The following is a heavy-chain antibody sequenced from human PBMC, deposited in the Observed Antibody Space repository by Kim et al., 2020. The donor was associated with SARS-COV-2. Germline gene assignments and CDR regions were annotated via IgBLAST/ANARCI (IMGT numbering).Heavy chain of an antibody. CDR3: ATGYGSGSYPY. J-gene: IGHJ4*02. Sequence: TNYNPSLRSRVPISVDTSKYQFSLRLSSVAAADTAVYYCATGYGSGSYPYWGQGTLVTVSS. V-gene: IGHV4-34*01. CDR2: T. D-gene: IGHD3-10*01.